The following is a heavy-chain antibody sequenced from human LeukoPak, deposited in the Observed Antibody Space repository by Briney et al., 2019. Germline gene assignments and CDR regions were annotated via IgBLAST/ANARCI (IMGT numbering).Heavy chain of an antibody. CDR1: GFTFSGFW. CDR3: ASTNYRGGTTGYDWFDP. Sequence: GGSLRLSCAVSGFTFSGFWMSWSRQAPGKGLEWVASINSDGSEGYYADVVKGRFTISRDNAKNMLYLQMNSLRAEDTAVYYCASTNYRGGTTGYDWFDPWGQGTLVTVSS. V-gene: IGHV3-7*01. D-gene: IGHD5-24*01. J-gene: IGHJ5*02. CDR2: INSDGSEG.